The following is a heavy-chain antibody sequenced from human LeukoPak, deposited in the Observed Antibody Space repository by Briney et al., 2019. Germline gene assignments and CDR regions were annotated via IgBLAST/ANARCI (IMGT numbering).Heavy chain of an antibody. D-gene: IGHD3-22*01. V-gene: IGHV3-21*01. Sequence: PGGSLRLSCAASGFTFSSYSMNWVRQAPGKGLEWVSSISSSSSYIYYADSVKGRFTISRDNAKNSLYLQMNSLRAEDTAVYYCARDLNYYDSSGYYYTTPEFDYWGQGTLVTVSS. CDR2: ISSSSSYI. CDR1: GFTFSSYS. CDR3: ARDLNYYDSSGYYYTTPEFDY. J-gene: IGHJ4*02.